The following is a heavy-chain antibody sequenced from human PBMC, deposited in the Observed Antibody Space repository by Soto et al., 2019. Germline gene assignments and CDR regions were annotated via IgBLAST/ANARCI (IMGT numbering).Heavy chain of an antibody. CDR3: ARLRSGGGYYYYGMDV. D-gene: IGHD6-19*01. V-gene: IGHV4-39*01. J-gene: IGHJ6*02. Sequence: ASETLSLTCTVSGGSISSYYWSWIRQPPGKGLEWIGSIYYSGSTYYNPSLKSRVTISVDTSKNQFSLKLSSETAADTAVYYCARLRSGGGYYYYGMDVWGQGTTVTVSS. CDR1: GGSISSYY. CDR2: IYYSGST.